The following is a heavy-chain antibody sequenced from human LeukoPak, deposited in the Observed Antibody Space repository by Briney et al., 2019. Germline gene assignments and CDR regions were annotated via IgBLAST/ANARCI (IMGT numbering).Heavy chain of an antibody. CDR1: GFTFSSYA. CDR3: AREPPWDGGYYFDY. J-gene: IGHJ4*02. V-gene: IGHV3-30*04. Sequence: GGSLRLSRAASGFTFSSYAMHWVRQAPGKGLEWVAVISYDGSNKYYADSVKGRFTISRDNSKNTLYLQMNSLRAEDTAVYYCAREPPWDGGYYFDYWGQGTLVTVSS. CDR2: ISYDGSNK. D-gene: IGHD4-23*01.